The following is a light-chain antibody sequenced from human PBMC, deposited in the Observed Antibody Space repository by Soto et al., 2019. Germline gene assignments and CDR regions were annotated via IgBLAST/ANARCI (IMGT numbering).Light chain of an antibody. CDR3: QQYKNYPWT. Sequence: DIQMTQSPSTLSASVGDRVTITCRASQSINSWLAWYQQKPGKAPELLIYDASSLESGVPSRFSGSGSGTEFTRTISSLQPDDCATYYCQQYKNYPWTFGQGTKVDIK. CDR2: DAS. CDR1: QSINSW. V-gene: IGKV1-5*01. J-gene: IGKJ1*01.